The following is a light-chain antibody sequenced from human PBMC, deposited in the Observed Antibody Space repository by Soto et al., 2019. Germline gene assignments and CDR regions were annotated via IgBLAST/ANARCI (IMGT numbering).Light chain of an antibody. V-gene: IGLV1-40*01. Sequence: QPVLTQPPSVSGAPGRRVTISCTGSSPNIGAGYDVHWYQQLPGTAPKLLIYANSNRPSGVPDRFSGSKSGTSASLAITGLQAEDEADYYCQSYDSSLSGYVFGTGTKLTVL. CDR1: SPNIGAGYD. J-gene: IGLJ1*01. CDR3: QSYDSSLSGYV. CDR2: ANS.